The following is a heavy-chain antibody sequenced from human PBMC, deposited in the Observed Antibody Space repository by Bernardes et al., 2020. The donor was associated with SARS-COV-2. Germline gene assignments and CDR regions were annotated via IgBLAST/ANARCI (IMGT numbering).Heavy chain of an antibody. J-gene: IGHJ4*02. D-gene: IGHD3-22*01. V-gene: IGHV4-59*01. CDR2: IYYSGST. Sequence: ETLSLTCTVSGGSISSYYWSWIRQPPGKGLEWIGYIYYSGSTNYNPSLKSRVTISVDTSKNQFSLKLSSVTAADTAVYYCARAGSYYDQPFDYWGQGTLVTVSS. CDR3: ARAGSYYDQPFDY. CDR1: GGSISSYY.